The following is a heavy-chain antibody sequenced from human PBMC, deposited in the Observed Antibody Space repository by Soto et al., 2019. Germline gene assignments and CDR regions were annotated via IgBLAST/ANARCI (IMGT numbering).Heavy chain of an antibody. V-gene: IGHV1-69*06. CDR3: ARVASCSTSCYRVYYYGMDV. D-gene: IGHD2-2*02. CDR2: IIPIFVTP. Sequence: QVQLVQSGAEVKKPGSSVKVSCKASGGTFSSYAISWVRQAPGQGLEWMGGIIPIFVTPNYARKFQGRVTITADKSTSTAYMELSSLRSEDTAVYYCARVASCSTSCYRVYYYGMDVWCQGTTVTVSS. CDR1: GGTFSSYA. J-gene: IGHJ6*02.